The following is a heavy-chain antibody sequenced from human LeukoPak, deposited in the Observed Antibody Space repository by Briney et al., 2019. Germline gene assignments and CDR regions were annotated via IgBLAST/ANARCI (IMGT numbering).Heavy chain of an antibody. CDR2: ISAYNGNT. J-gene: IGHJ4*02. D-gene: IGHD6-19*01. V-gene: IGHV1-18*01. CDR1: GYTCTSYG. Sequence: GASVKVSCKASGYTCTSYGISGVRQAPVQGLEWMGWISAYNGNTNYAQKLQGRVTMTTNTSTSTAYMEMRSLRSAATDVYYYTRDFIAVARQGYWGQGTLVTVSS. CDR3: TRDFIAVARQGY.